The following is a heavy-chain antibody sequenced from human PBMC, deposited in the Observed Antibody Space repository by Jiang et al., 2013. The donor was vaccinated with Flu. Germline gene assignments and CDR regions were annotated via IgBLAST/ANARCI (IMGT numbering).Heavy chain of an antibody. CDR2: ISGSGGST. V-gene: IGHV3-23*01. CDR3: AKDPTVTRYWYFDL. Sequence: WVSAISGSGGSTYYADSVKGRFTISRDNSKNTLYLQMNSLRAEDTAVYYCAKDPTVTRYWYFDLWGRGTLVTVSS. J-gene: IGHJ2*01. D-gene: IGHD4-17*01.